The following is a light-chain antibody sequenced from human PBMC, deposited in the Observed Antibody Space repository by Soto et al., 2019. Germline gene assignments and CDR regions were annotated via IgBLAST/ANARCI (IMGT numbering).Light chain of an antibody. CDR1: QTVSSY. CDR2: DAS. CDR3: QQRSSWPLT. Sequence: EIGLTQSPATLSLSPGERATLCCRASQTVSSYLAWYQQKAGQAPRPLIYDASNRAPGIPARFSGSGSGTDFTLTISSLEPEDFAVYYCQQRSSWPLTFGGGTKVDIK. V-gene: IGKV3-11*01. J-gene: IGKJ4*01.